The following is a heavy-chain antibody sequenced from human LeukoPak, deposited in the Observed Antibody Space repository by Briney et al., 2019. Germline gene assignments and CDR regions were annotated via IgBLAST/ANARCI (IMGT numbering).Heavy chain of an antibody. Sequence: GGSLRLSCAASGFTLSSYAMSWVRQAPGKGLEWVSVISGSGGSTNYADSVRGRFTISRDNSKNTLYLQMNSLRAEDTAVYYCAKVSRGPWIQDYWGQGTLVTVSS. CDR3: AKVSRGPWIQDY. CDR2: ISGSGGST. V-gene: IGHV3-23*01. J-gene: IGHJ4*02. CDR1: GFTLSSYA. D-gene: IGHD5-18*01.